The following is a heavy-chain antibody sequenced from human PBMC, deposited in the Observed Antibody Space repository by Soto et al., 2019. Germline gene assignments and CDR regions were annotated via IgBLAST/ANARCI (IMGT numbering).Heavy chain of an antibody. CDR1: GFTFNTFG. J-gene: IGHJ3*02. V-gene: IGHV3-NL1*01. CDR3: ATWLLREHAYDI. CDR2: LYDVDGT. D-gene: IGHD2-15*01. Sequence: GGSLRLSCAASGFTFNTFGMHWVRQAPGKGLEWVAALYDVDGTYYADSVKGRCTISRDSSKTIVFLQMTNLGPDDTAVYYCATWLLREHAYDIWGLGTTVTVSS.